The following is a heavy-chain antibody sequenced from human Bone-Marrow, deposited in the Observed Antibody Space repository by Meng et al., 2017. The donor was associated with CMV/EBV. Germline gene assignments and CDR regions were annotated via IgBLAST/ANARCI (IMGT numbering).Heavy chain of an antibody. CDR1: GYTFPRYG. Sequence: VKVSGTGSGYTFPRYGISWVRQAPGQGLEWMGWISAYYGNTNYAQKLQGRVTMTTDTSTRTAYMELRSLRSDATAVYYCARAPLGPAAIPLNYHYYSMDVWGQGTTVTFSS. CDR2: ISAYYGNT. CDR3: ARAPLGPAAIPLNYHYYSMDV. D-gene: IGHD2-2*02. J-gene: IGHJ6*02. V-gene: IGHV1-18*01.